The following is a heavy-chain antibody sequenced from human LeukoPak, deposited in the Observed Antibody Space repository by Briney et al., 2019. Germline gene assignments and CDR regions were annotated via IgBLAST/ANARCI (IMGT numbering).Heavy chain of an antibody. D-gene: IGHD3-22*01. CDR3: ARGPGYDDNTGYAFQMDV. CDR2: IHYGGST. J-gene: IGHJ6*02. Sequence: PSETLSLPCSVSGDSISNYYWSWIRQPPGKGLEWIGYIHYGGSTNYRPSLKSRVTIAVDTSKNQFSLKLSSVTAADTAVYYCARGPGYDDNTGYAFQMDVWGQGTTVTVSS. CDR1: GDSISNYY. V-gene: IGHV4-59*01.